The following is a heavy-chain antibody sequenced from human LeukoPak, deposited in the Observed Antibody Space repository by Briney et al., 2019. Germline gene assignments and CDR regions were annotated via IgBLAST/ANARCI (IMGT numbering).Heavy chain of an antibody. V-gene: IGHV1-2*02. CDR1: GYTFTGYY. Sequence: ASVKVSCKASGYTFTGYYMHWVRQAPGQGLEWIGWINPNSGGTNYAQKFQGRVTMTRDTSISTAYMELSRLRSDDTAVYYCARHYYDTKMIYYYYYMDVWGKGTTVTISS. D-gene: IGHD3-22*01. CDR2: INPNSGGT. CDR3: ARHYYDTKMIYYYYYMDV. J-gene: IGHJ6*03.